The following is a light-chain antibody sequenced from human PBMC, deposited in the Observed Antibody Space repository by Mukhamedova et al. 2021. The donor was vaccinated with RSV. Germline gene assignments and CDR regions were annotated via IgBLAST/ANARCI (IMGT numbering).Light chain of an antibody. CDR1: QSVTNN. CDR2: GAS. V-gene: IGKV3-15*01. CDR3: QQYNNWPPIT. Sequence: CRASQSVTNNLAWYQQKPGQALRLLMYGASTRATGIPARFSGRGYGTEFTLTISSLQSEDFAVYYCQQYNNWPPITFGQGTRLEI. J-gene: IGKJ5*01.